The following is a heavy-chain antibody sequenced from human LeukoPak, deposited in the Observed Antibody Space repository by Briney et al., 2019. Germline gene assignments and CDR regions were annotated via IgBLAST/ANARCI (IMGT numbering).Heavy chain of an antibody. J-gene: IGHJ4*02. Sequence: GGSLRLSCAASGFTFSDYYMTWIRQAPGKGLEWVSYISSSGSIIYYADSVKGRFIISRDNAKNSLYLQMNSLRAEDTAVYFCARVGYDSSGRFDYWGQGTLVTVS. D-gene: IGHD3-22*01. CDR3: ARVGYDSSGRFDY. V-gene: IGHV3-11*04. CDR2: ISSSGSII. CDR1: GFTFSDYY.